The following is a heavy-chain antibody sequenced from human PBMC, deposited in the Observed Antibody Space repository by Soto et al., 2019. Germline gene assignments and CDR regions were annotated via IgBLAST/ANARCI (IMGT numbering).Heavy chain of an antibody. J-gene: IGHJ4*02. CDR2: IYYSGST. V-gene: IGHV4-30-4*01. CDR1: CGSISSGDYY. CDR3: ARGFGFLEWSGYDY. Sequence: SETLSLTCTVSCGSISSGDYYWSWIRQPPGKGLEWIGYIYYSGSTYYNPSLKSRVTISVDTSKNQFSLKLSSVTAADTAVYYCARGFGFLEWSGYDYWGQGTLVTVSS. D-gene: IGHD3-3*01.